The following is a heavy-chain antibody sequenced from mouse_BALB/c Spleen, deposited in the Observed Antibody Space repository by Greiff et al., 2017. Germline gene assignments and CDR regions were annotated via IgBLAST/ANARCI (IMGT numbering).Heavy chain of an antibody. V-gene: IGHV5-17*02. D-gene: IGHD2-4*01. J-gene: IGHJ4*01. CDR3: ARWDYDYDYAMDY. CDR1: GFTFSSFG. Sequence: EVHLVESGGGLVQPGGSRKLSCAASGFTFSSFGMHWVRQAPEKGLEWVAYISSGSSTIYYADTVKGRFTISRDNPKNTLFLQMTSLRSEDTAMYYCARWDYDYDYAMDYWGQGTSVTVSS. CDR2: ISSGSSTI.